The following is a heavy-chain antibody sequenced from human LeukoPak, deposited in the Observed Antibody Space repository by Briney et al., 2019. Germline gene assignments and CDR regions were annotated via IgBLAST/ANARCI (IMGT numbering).Heavy chain of an antibody. CDR3: ARDFITMVASYFDY. D-gene: IGHD3-10*01. J-gene: IGHJ4*02. CDR1: GYYIRSGFY. CDR2: IYNSGKT. V-gene: IGHV4-38-2*02. Sequence: SGTLSLTCSVSGYYIRSGFYWGWIRQPPGKGLEWVGGIYNSGKTYYNPALKSRVTVSVDTSKNQISLELTSVTVADTAVYLCARDFITMVASYFDYWGQGTLVTVSS.